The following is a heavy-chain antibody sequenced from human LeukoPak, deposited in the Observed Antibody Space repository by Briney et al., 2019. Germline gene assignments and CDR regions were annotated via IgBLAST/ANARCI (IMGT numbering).Heavy chain of an antibody. D-gene: IGHD3/OR15-3a*01. Sequence: PGGSLRLSCAASGFTFSSSAISWVRQAPGKGLGWVSAIDGSGRTKYYADSVKGRFTISRDNSKNTLYLQLTSLRVDDTAVYYCAKVATWTYFDSWGQGTLVTVSS. CDR1: GFTFSSSA. V-gene: IGHV3-23*01. CDR2: IDGSGRTK. CDR3: AKVATWTYFDS. J-gene: IGHJ4*02.